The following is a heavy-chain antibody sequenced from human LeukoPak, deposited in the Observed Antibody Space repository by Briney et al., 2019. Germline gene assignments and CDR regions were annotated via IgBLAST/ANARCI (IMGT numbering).Heavy chain of an antibody. CDR1: GFTVSSNY. CDR2: ISGSGGST. J-gene: IGHJ1*01. CDR3: AKDRDSSSWYRSEYFQH. D-gene: IGHD6-13*01. Sequence: GGSLRLSCAASGFTVSSNYMSWVRQAPGKGLEWVSAISGSGGSTYYADSVKGRFTISRDNSKNTLYLQMNSLRAEDTAVYYCAKDRDSSSWYRSEYFQHWGQGTLVTVSS. V-gene: IGHV3-23*01.